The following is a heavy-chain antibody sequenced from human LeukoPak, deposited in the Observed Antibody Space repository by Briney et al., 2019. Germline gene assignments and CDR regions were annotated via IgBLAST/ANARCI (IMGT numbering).Heavy chain of an antibody. CDR2: INPNSGGT. Sequence: ASVKVSCKASGYTFTGYYMHWVRQAPGQGLEWMGRINPNSGGTNYAQKFQGRVTMTRDTSISTAYMEVSRLGSDDTAVYYCAPSAYSDYGLGRFDYWGQGTLVAVSS. J-gene: IGHJ4*02. D-gene: IGHD4-11*01. CDR1: GYTFTGYY. V-gene: IGHV1-2*06. CDR3: APSAYSDYGLGRFDY.